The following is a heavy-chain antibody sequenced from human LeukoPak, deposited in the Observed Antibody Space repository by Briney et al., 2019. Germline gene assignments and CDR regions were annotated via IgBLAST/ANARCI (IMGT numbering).Heavy chain of an antibody. CDR3: AKPIGRFYYFDY. Sequence: QSGGSLRLSCAASGFTFSSYWMSWVRQAPGKGLEWVSAIGGSGGSSYYADSVKGRVTISRDNSKNTLYLQMNSLRAEDTAVYYCAKPIGRFYYFDYWGQGTLVTVSS. CDR2: IGGSGGSS. J-gene: IGHJ4*02. D-gene: IGHD1-26*01. V-gene: IGHV3-23*01. CDR1: GFTFSSYW.